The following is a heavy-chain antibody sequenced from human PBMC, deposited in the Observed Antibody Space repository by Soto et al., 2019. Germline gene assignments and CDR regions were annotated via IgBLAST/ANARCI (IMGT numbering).Heavy chain of an antibody. Sequence: QLQMQPSSPGLVKPSETLSLTCTVSRGSISSSTCYWGWIRQPPGKGLEWIGSIYYSGSTYYNPSLKSRVTISVDTSKNQFSLKLSSVTAADTAVYYCRAYDFWSGFLDVWGQRTTVTVSS. CDR2: IYYSGST. V-gene: IGHV4-39*01. J-gene: IGHJ6*02. CDR1: RGSISSSTCY. CDR3: RAYDFWSGFLDV. D-gene: IGHD3-3*01.